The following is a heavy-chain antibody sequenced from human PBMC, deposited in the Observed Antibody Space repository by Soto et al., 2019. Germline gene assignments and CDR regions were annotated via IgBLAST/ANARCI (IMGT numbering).Heavy chain of an antibody. Sequence: QAQLVQSGAEVKKPGASVKVSCKASGYSFSSYGITWVRQAPGQGLEWLGWISPYNDDTKYAQRXXGRVTMTTDTSTRTAYMDIRGLRSDDTAIYYCARGGYYDSSGARNYHYYGMDVW. D-gene: IGHD3-22*01. CDR3: ARGGYYDSSGARNYHYYGMDV. J-gene: IGHJ6*01. CDR1: GYSFSSYG. CDR2: ISPYNDDT. V-gene: IGHV1-18*01.